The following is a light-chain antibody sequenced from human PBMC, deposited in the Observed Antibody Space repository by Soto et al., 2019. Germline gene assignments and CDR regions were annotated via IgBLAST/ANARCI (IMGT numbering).Light chain of an antibody. CDR1: QSISSY. CDR2: AAS. V-gene: IGKV1-39*01. CDR3: QQSYSTTRK. J-gene: IGKJ1*01. Sequence: DIQMTQSPSSLSASVGDRVTITCRASQSISSYLNWYQQKPGKAPKLLIYAASSLQSGEPSRFSCSGSGTDFTLNISSLQHEDFATYYCQQSYSTTRKFGQGTKVEIK.